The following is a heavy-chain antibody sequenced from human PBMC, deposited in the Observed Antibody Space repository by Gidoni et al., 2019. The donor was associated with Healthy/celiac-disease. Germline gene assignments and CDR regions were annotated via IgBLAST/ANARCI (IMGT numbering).Heavy chain of an antibody. Sequence: QVQLVQSGAEVQRPGSSVKVSCKASGGTFRSYAISWVRQAPGQGLEWMGRIIPILGIANYAQKFQGRVTITADKSTSTAYMELSSLRSEDTAVYYCARGVAAAGTGWFDPWGQGTLVTVSS. CDR2: IIPILGIA. J-gene: IGHJ5*02. V-gene: IGHV1-69*09. CDR1: GGTFRSYA. CDR3: ARGVAAAGTGWFDP. D-gene: IGHD6-13*01.